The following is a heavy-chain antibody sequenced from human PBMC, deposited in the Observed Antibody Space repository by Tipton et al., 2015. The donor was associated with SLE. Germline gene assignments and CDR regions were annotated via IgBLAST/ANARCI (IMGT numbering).Heavy chain of an antibody. CDR1: GGSISSYY. V-gene: IGHV4-59*01. Sequence: TLSLTCTVSGGSISSYYWSWIRQPPGKGLEWIGYNYYSGSTNYNPSLKSRVTISVDTSKNQFSLKLSSVTAADTAVYYCARGAVLIQDNSWFDPWGQGTLVIVSS. CDR2: NYYSGST. J-gene: IGHJ5*02. CDR3: ARGAVLIQDNSWFDP. D-gene: IGHD2-21*01.